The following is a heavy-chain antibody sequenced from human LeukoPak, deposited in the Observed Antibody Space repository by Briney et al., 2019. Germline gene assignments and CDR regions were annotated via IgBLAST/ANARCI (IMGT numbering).Heavy chain of an antibody. CDR1: GFTFSSYA. CDR2: ISGSGGST. CDR3: AKEIDGIAAGTSDY. D-gene: IGHD6-13*01. Sequence: GSXXXSXAASGFTFSSYAMSWVRQAPGKGLEWVSAISGSGGSTYYADSVKGRFTISRDNSKNTLYLQMNSLRAEDTAVYYCAKEIDGIAAGTSDYWGQGTLVTVSS. J-gene: IGHJ4*02. V-gene: IGHV3-23*01.